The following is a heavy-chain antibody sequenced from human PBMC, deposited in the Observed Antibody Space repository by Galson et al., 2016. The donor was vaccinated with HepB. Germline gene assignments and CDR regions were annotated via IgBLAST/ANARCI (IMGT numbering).Heavy chain of an antibody. Sequence: SLRLSCAASGFTFSDYNLNWVRQAPGKGLEWVSSITSSNTYTYYADSVKGRFTISRDNAKNSLYLHMNSLRAGDTSMYYCARDIGYVWFGYHYGMDVWGQGTTVTVSS. CDR2: ITSSNTYT. V-gene: IGHV3-21*06. CDR3: ARDIGYVWFGYHYGMDV. J-gene: IGHJ6*02. D-gene: IGHD3-10*01. CDR1: GFTFSDYN.